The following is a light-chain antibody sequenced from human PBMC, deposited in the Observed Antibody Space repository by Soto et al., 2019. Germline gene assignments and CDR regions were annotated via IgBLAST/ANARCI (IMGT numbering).Light chain of an antibody. CDR2: EVT. J-gene: IGLJ2*01. CDR1: RSDVGRYNY. Sequence: QSALTQPASVSGSPGQSITISCTGTRSDVGRYNYVSWYQQHPGKAPKLSIYEVTYRPSGVSTRFSASKSGSTATLTISGIQAEDEADYYCSSYSTTSSPHVLFGGGTKVTVL. V-gene: IGLV2-14*01. CDR3: SSYSTTSSPHVL.